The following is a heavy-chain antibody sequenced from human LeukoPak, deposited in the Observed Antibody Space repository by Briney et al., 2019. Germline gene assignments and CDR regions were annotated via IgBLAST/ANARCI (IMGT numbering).Heavy chain of an antibody. CDR1: GGSIRSSNYY. CDR3: ARLFYYDSSGPPS. D-gene: IGHD3-22*01. CDR2: IYYSGST. Sequence: SETLSLTCNVFGGSIRSSNYYWGWIRQPPGKGLEWIGSIYYSGSTYYNPSLKSRATISVDTSNNQFSLKVRSATATDTAVYYCARLFYYDSSGPPSWGQGTLVTVSS. J-gene: IGHJ5*02. V-gene: IGHV4-39*01.